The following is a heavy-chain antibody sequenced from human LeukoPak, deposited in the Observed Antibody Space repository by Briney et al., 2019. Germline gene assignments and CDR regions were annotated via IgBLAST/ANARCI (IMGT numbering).Heavy chain of an antibody. D-gene: IGHD3-10*01. Sequence: GGSLRISCAAAGFSFNEFAMHWVRQAPGKGLEWVAVIWYDGSNKYYADSVKGRFTISRDNSKNTLYMQMNSLRAEDTAVYYCARDLRGSSYWGQGTLVTVSS. V-gene: IGHV3-33*08. CDR1: GFSFNEFA. J-gene: IGHJ4*02. CDR3: ARDLRGSSY. CDR2: IWYDGSNK.